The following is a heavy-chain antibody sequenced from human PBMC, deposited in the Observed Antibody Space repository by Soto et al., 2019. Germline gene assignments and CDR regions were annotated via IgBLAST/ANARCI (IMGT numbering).Heavy chain of an antibody. CDR2: INPNSGGT. Sequence: ASVKVSCKASGYTFTGYYMHWVRQAPGQGLEWMGWINPNSGGTNYAQKFQGRATMTRDTSISTAYMELSRLRSDDTAVYYCARDLMTAAGNQYYYYYGMDVWGQGTTVTVS. CDR1: GYTFTGYY. D-gene: IGHD6-13*01. J-gene: IGHJ6*02. V-gene: IGHV1-2*02. CDR3: ARDLMTAAGNQYYYYYGMDV.